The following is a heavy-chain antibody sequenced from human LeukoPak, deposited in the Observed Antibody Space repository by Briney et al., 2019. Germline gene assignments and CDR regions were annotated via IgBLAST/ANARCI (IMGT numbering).Heavy chain of an antibody. J-gene: IGHJ3*02. CDR1: GGSISSSSYY. CDR3: ASRRNYYGSGRAFDI. D-gene: IGHD3-10*01. V-gene: IGHV4-39*01. CDR2: IYYSGST. Sequence: PSETLSLTCTVSGGSISSSSYYWGWIRQPPGKGLEWIGSIYYSGSTYYNPSLKSRVTISVGTSKNQFSLKLSSVTAADTAVYYCASRRNYYGSGRAFDIWGQGTMVTVSS.